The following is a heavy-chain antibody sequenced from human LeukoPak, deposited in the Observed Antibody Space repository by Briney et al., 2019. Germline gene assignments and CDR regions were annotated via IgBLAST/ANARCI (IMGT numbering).Heavy chain of an antibody. CDR2: TYYSSRWYN. V-gene: IGHV6-1*01. J-gene: IGHJ4*02. Sequence: SQTLSLTCAISGYSVSSNSVAWNWIRQSPSRGLEWLGRTYYSSRWYNDYAVSVKSRITINPDTSKNQFSLQLNSVTPEDTALYYFAREHGGFNYWAKGPLVTVSS. CDR1: GYSVSSNSVA. CDR3: AREHGGFNY.